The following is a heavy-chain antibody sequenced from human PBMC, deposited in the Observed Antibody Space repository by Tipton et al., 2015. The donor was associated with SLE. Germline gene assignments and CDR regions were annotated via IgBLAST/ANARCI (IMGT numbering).Heavy chain of an antibody. Sequence: TLSLTCSVSGGSITNSNYFWGWIRQPPGKGLEWIGNIYYTGNTFYNPSLKSRVTISVDTSKNQFSLRLRSVTAADTAVFYCAKAGYSSGQDAFDLWGQGTMVTVSS. CDR1: GGSITNSNYF. CDR2: IYYTGNT. V-gene: IGHV4-39*07. CDR3: AKAGYSSGQDAFDL. J-gene: IGHJ3*01. D-gene: IGHD6-19*01.